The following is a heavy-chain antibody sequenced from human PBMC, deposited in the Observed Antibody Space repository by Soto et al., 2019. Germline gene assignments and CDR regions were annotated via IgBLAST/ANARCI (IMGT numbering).Heavy chain of an antibody. CDR1: GYSFTSYW. Sequence: LKISCKGSGYSFTSYWIGWVRQMPGKGLEWMGIIYPGDSDTRYSPSFQGQVTISADKSISTAYLQWSSLKASDTAMYYCARSIAVAGKYYYYYYGMDVWGQGTTVTVSS. V-gene: IGHV5-51*01. CDR2: IYPGDSDT. D-gene: IGHD6-19*01. J-gene: IGHJ6*02. CDR3: ARSIAVAGKYYYYYYGMDV.